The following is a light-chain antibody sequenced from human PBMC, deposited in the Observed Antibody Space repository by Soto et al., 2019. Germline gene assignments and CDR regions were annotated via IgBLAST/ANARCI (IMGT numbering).Light chain of an antibody. CDR3: QQRGSWPPAIP. J-gene: IGKJ5*01. CDR2: DAS. Sequence: EVVLTQSPATLPLSPGDRATLSCRASQRVSHALAWYQHKPGQAPRLLIHDASSRATGIPARFSGSGSETDFTLTISSLEPEDFAVYYCQQRGSWPPAIPFGQGKRLEIK. CDR1: QRVSHA. V-gene: IGKV3-11*01.